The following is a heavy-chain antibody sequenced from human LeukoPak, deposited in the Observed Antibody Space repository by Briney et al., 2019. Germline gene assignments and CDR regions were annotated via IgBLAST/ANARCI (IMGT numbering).Heavy chain of an antibody. D-gene: IGHD5-18*01. CDR2: IHYTGST. J-gene: IGHJ4*02. CDR1: GGSITSSY. Sequence: SETLSLTCTVSGGSITSSYWSWIRQSPGKGLEWIGYIHYTGSTNYNPSLKSRVTMLIDTSKNQFSLKLSSVTAADTAVYYCARVVRGYSDYWGQGTLVTVSS. V-gene: IGHV4-59*01. CDR3: ARVVRGYSDY.